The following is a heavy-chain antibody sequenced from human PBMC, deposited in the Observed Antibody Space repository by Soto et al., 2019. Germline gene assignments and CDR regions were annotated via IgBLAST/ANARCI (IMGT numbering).Heavy chain of an antibody. V-gene: IGHV1-46*01. CDR3: ATALGSSGWFDF. D-gene: IGHD6-19*01. CDR1: GYTFTIYY. Sequence: ASVKVSCKASGYTFTIYYMHWVRQAPGQGLEWMGIINPSGGSTSYAQRFQGRVTMTRDTSTSTVYMDLSTLRSEDTAVYYCATALGSSGWFDFWGQGTLVTVSS. J-gene: IGHJ4*02. CDR2: INPSGGST.